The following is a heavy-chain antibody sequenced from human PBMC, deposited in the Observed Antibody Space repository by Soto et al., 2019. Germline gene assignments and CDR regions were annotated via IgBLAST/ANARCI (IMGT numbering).Heavy chain of an antibody. CDR1: GYTFTANY. J-gene: IGHJ4*02. D-gene: IGHD1-1*01. CDR3: ARGYGSSWFDY. V-gene: IGHV1-2*02. Sequence: ASVKVSCKPSGYTFTANYIHWVRQAPGQGLEWMGWMATRTGDTRFAQKFQGRVSMTRDTSIGTAYMELTTLTLDDTAVYYCARGYGSSWFDYWGQGTQVTVSS. CDR2: MATRTGDT.